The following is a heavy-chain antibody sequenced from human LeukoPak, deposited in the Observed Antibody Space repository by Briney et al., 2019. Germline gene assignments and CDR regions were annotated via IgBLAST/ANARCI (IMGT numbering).Heavy chain of an antibody. CDR2: TRNKANSYTT. CDR1: GFTIANHG. J-gene: IGHJ3*02. D-gene: IGHD2-2*01. Sequence: AGGSLRLSCAVSGFTIANHGMHWVRQAPGKGLEWVGRTRNKANSYTTEYAASVKGRFTISRADSENSLYLQMNSLKTEDTAVYYCARVRYCSSTTCRGAFDIWGQGTMVTVSS. CDR3: ARVRYCSSTTCRGAFDI. V-gene: IGHV3-72*01.